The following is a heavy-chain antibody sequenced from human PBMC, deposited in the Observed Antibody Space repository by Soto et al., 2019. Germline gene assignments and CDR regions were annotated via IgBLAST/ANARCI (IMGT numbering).Heavy chain of an antibody. CDR3: AREARRWNYYDSSGYYCPLDY. V-gene: IGHV4-30-4*01. CDR1: GGSISSGDYY. CDR2: IYYSGST. D-gene: IGHD3-22*01. Sequence: SETLSLTCTVSGGSISSGDYYWSWIRQPPGKGLEWIGYIYYSGSTYYNPSLKSRVTISVDTSKNQFSLKLSSVTAADTAVYYCAREARRWNYYDSSGYYCPLDYWGQGTLVTVS. J-gene: IGHJ4*02.